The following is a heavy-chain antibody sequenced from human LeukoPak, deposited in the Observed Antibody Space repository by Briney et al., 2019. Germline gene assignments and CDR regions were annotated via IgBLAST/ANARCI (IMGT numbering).Heavy chain of an antibody. J-gene: IGHJ4*02. D-gene: IGHD4/OR15-4a*01. CDR3: ARRAGAYSHPYDY. Sequence: GGSLRLSCTVSGFTVSSNSMSWVRQAPGKGLEWVSFIYSDNTHYSDSMKGRFTISRDNSKNTLYPQMNSLRAEDTAVYYCARRAGAYSHPYDYWGQGTLVTVSS. CDR1: GFTVSSNS. CDR2: IYSDNT. V-gene: IGHV3-53*01.